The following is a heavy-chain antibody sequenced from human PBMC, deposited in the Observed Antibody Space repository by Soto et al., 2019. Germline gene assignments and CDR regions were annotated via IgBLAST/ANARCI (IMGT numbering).Heavy chain of an antibody. D-gene: IGHD2-8*01. V-gene: IGHV4-39*01. Sequence: PSETLSLTCTVSGTSISSTNYYWGWIRQPPGKGLEWITSIYYTGMTYYNPSLKSRVTISVDTSKNQFSLKLSSVTAADTAVYYCERVGVCTNGLCRYYYDHYVMDVWSQGTTVFVSS. J-gene: IGHJ6*02. CDR2: IYYTGMT. CDR1: GTSISSTNYY. CDR3: ERVGVCTNGLCRYYYDHYVMDV.